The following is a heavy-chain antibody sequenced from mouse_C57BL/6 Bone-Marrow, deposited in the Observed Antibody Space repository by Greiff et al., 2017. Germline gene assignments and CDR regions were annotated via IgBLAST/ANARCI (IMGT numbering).Heavy chain of an antibody. D-gene: IGHD4-1*01. Sequence: EVKLMESGAELVRPGASVKLSCTASGFNIKDDYMHWVKQRPEQGLEWIGWIDPENGDTEYASKFQGKATITADTSSNTAYLQLSSLTSEDTAVYYCTTDLTGTRGDYWGQGTTLTVSS. CDR1: GFNIKDDY. CDR3: TTDLTGTRGDY. V-gene: IGHV14-4*01. J-gene: IGHJ2*01. CDR2: IDPENGDT.